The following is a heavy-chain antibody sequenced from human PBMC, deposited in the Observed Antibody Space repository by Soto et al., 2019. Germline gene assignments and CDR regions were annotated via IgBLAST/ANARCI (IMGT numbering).Heavy chain of an antibody. Sequence: GGSLRLSCAASGFTFSSYAMHWVRQAPGKGLEWVAVISYDGSNKYYADSVKGRFTISRDNSKNTLYLQMNSLRAEDTAVYYCATQSPVERAPDYWGQGTLVTVSS. CDR2: ISYDGSNK. V-gene: IGHV3-30*04. CDR3: ATQSPVERAPDY. D-gene: IGHD6-25*01. J-gene: IGHJ4*02. CDR1: GFTFSSYA.